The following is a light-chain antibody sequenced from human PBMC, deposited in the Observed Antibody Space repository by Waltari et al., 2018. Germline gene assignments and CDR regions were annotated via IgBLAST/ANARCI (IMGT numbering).Light chain of an antibody. J-gene: IGKJ2*02. V-gene: IGKV3-15*01. CDR1: QSVSSN. CDR2: GAS. CDR3: QQYNNWPPSCT. Sequence: EIVMTQSTATLSVSPGERATLSCRVSQSVSSNLAWYQQKPGQAPRLLIYGASTRATGIPARFSGSGSGTEFTLTISSMQSEDFAVYYCQQYNNWPPSCTFGQGTKLEIK.